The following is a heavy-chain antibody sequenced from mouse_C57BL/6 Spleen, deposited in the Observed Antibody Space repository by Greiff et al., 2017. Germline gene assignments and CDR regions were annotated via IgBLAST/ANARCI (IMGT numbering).Heavy chain of an antibody. Sequence: VQLQESGGDLVKPGGSLKLSCAASGFTFSSYGMSWVRQTPDKRLEWVATISSGGSYTYYPDSVKGRFTISRDNAKNTLYLQMSSLKSEDTAMYYCARRVYDYGAMDYWGQGTSVTVSS. CDR1: GFTFSSYG. D-gene: IGHD2-3*01. CDR2: ISSGGSYT. V-gene: IGHV5-6*01. J-gene: IGHJ4*01. CDR3: ARRVYDYGAMDY.